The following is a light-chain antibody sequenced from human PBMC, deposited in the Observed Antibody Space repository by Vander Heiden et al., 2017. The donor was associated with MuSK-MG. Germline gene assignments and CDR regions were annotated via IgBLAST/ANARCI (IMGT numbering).Light chain of an antibody. V-gene: IGLV2-8*01. J-gene: IGLJ2*01. CDR2: EVS. CDR1: SSDVGAYSY. CDR3: SSYAGTNTVI. Sequence: QSALTQPPSASGSPGQSVTISCAGTSSDVGAYSYVSWFQQHPGKAPKLMIYEVSKRPSGVPSRFSASQSGNKASPTVSGLQAEDEADYYCSSYAGTNTVIFGGGTKLTVL.